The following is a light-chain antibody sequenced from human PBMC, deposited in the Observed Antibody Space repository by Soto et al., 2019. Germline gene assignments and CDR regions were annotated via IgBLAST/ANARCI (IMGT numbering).Light chain of an antibody. CDR2: AAS. V-gene: IGKV1-27*01. Sequence: DIQMTQSPTSLSASVGDRVTITCRASQGIRNFVAWYQQKPGKAPKLLIYAASTLQSGVPSRFSGSGSGTDFTLAVNGLQTEDGATSSGQKYSSVPVFGPGTKVEIK. CDR3: QKYSSVPV. CDR1: QGIRNF. J-gene: IGKJ3*01.